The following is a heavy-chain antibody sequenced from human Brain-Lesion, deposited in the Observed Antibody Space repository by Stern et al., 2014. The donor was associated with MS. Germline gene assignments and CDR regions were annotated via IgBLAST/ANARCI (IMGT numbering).Heavy chain of an antibody. Sequence: VQLVESGPGLVKPSGTLSLTCAVSGGSISSSNWWSWVRQSPGKGLEWIGESDHSGSTIYNPSLKSRVTVPLDKPKTRFPLTLSSVTAADTAVYFCARFPASRPHVFDSWGQGTLVTVSS. CDR1: GGSISSSNW. D-gene: IGHD6-13*01. CDR3: ARFPASRPHVFDS. J-gene: IGHJ4*02. CDR2: SDHSGST. V-gene: IGHV4-4*02.